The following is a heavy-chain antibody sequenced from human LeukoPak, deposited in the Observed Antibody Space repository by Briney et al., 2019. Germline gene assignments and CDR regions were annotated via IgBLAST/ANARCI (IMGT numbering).Heavy chain of an antibody. V-gene: IGHV3-30*18. CDR2: ISYDGSNK. J-gene: IGHJ4*02. Sequence: PGGSLRLSCAASGFTFSSYGMHWVRQAPGKGLEWVAVISYDGSNKYYADSVKGRFTISRDNSKNTLYLQMNSLRAEDTAVYYCAKILTGSTSGVDYWGQGTLVTVSS. D-gene: IGHD1-20*01. CDR3: AKILTGSTSGVDY. CDR1: GFTFSSYG.